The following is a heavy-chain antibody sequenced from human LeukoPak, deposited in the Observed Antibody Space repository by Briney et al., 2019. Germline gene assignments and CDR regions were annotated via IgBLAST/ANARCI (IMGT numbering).Heavy chain of an antibody. J-gene: IGHJ4*02. CDR2: INHSGST. D-gene: IGHD3-3*01. Sequence: SEALSLTCAVYGGSFSGYYWSWIRQPPGKGLEWIGEINHSGSTNYNPSLKSRVTISVDTSQNQFSLKLSSVTAADTAVYYCASLPTPPYGVRPYYFDYWGQGTLVTVSS. CDR1: GGSFSGYY. CDR3: ASLPTPPYGVRPYYFDY. V-gene: IGHV4-34*01.